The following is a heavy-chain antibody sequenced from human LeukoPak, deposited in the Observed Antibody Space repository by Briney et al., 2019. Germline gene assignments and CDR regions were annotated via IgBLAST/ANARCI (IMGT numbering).Heavy chain of an antibody. CDR2: IIPIFGTA. CDR1: GGTFSSYA. D-gene: IGHD2-21*01. Sequence: ASVKVSCKASGGTFSSYAISWVRQAPGQGLEWMGGIIPIFGTANYAQKFQGRVTITTDESTSTAYMELSSLRSEDTAVYYCAREGLAYCGGDCSHYFDYWGQGTLVTVSS. V-gene: IGHV1-69*05. J-gene: IGHJ4*02. CDR3: AREGLAYCGGDCSHYFDY.